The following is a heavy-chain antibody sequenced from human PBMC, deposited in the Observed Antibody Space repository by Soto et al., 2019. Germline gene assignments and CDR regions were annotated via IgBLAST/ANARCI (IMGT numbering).Heavy chain of an antibody. CDR2: TNPSGGST. V-gene: IGHV1-46*01. CDR3: ARAVQPSTNYYFYGMDV. Sequence: DSLKVSCKESGYTFTSYYMHWVRQAPGQGLEWMGITNPSGGSTSYAQKFQGRVTMTRDTSTSTVYMELSSLRSEDTAVYYCARAVQPSTNYYFYGMDVWGHGTTVTVPS. D-gene: IGHD5-18*01. J-gene: IGHJ6*02. CDR1: GYTFTSYY.